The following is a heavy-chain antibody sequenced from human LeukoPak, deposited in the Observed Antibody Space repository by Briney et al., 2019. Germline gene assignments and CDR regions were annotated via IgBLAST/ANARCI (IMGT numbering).Heavy chain of an antibody. CDR3: ARGSFYYYYMDV. J-gene: IGHJ6*03. CDR1: GFTFSSYS. Sequence: PGGSLRLSCAASGFTFSSYSMNWVRQAPGKGLEWVSSISSSSSYIYYADSVKGRFTISRDNAKNLLYLRMNSLRAEDTAVYYCARGSFYYYYMDVWGKGTTVTVSS. V-gene: IGHV3-21*01. CDR2: ISSSSSYI.